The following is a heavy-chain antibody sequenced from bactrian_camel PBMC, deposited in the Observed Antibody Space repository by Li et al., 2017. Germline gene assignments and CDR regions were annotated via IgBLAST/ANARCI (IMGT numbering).Heavy chain of an antibody. Sequence: HVQLVESGGGSVQTGGSLRLSCAVSEDTSGPYCMGWFRQAPGKEREGVATVAPSGKTYYADSVKGCFTIAQDKAKATLYLEMDSLQVEDTATFYCATRGDFFCGPSIAHTGAMEYWGQGTQVTVS. D-gene: IGHD4*01. CDR2: VAPSGKT. CDR1: EDTSGPYC. CDR3: ATRGDFFCGPSIAHTGAMEY. J-gene: IGHJ4*01. V-gene: IGHV3S53*01.